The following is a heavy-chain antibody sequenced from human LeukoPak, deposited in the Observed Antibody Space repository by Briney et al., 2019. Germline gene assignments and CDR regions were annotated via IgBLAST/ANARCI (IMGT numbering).Heavy chain of an antibody. CDR1: GYTSTSYG. J-gene: IGHJ6*02. CDR2: ISAYNGNT. Sequence: ASVKVPCKASGYTSTSYGISWVRQAPGQGLEWMRWISAYNGNTNYAQKLQGRVTMTTDTSTSTAYMELRSLRSDDTAVYYCARDGSGSYTYYYYYGMDVWGQGTTVTVSS. CDR3: ARDGSGSYTYYYYYGMDV. D-gene: IGHD1-26*01. V-gene: IGHV1-18*01.